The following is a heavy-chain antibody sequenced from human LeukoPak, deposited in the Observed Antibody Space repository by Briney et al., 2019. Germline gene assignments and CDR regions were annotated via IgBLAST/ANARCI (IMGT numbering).Heavy chain of an antibody. Sequence: PGGSLRLSCAASGFTFSSYGMHWVRQAPGKGLEWVAFIRYDGSNKYYADSVKGRFTISRDNSKNTLYLQMNSLRAEDTAVYYCAKGAVTLGYCSGGSCSSAYYFDYWGQGTLATVSS. CDR2: IRYDGSNK. D-gene: IGHD2-15*01. V-gene: IGHV3-30*02. CDR1: GFTFSSYG. CDR3: AKGAVTLGYCSGGSCSSAYYFDY. J-gene: IGHJ4*02.